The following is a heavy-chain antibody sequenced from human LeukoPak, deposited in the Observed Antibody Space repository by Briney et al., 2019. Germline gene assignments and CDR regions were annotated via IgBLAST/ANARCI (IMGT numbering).Heavy chain of an antibody. J-gene: IGHJ6*03. CDR1: GGSISSYY. CDR2: IYTSGST. D-gene: IGHD3-16*01. V-gene: IGHV4-4*07. Sequence: SETLSLTCTVSGGSISSYYWSWIRQPAGKGLVWIGRIYTSGSTNYNPSLKSLVTMSVDTSKNQFSLKLSSVTAADTAVYYCARSITSYYYYYMDVWGKGTTVTVSS. CDR3: ARSITSYYYYYMDV.